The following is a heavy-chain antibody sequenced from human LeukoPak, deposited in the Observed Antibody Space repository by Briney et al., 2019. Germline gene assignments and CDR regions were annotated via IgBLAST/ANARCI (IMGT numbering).Heavy chain of an antibody. J-gene: IGHJ3*02. V-gene: IGHV3-23*01. CDR1: GFTLSSYD. Sequence: GGSLRLSCAASGFTLSSYDMSWVRQAPGKGLEWVSAISRSGDSTYYVDSVKGRFTICRDNSKNTLYMQMNSLRAEDTAVYYCALYCSGGRCYPIGGAFDIWGRGTMVTVSS. CDR3: ALYCSGGRCYPIGGAFDI. CDR2: ISRSGDST. D-gene: IGHD2-15*01.